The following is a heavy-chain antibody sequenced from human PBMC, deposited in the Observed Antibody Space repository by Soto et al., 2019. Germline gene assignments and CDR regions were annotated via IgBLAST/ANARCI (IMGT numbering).Heavy chain of an antibody. Sequence: EVQLVESGGGLVQPGGPLSLSWAASGFPVRSFTMPWFRQAPGKGLQWVAVISSGVSTYYAASVKGRFTISRDNSKNTLYLEMNSLRAEDTAVYYCARDTFGGAYDFLHGGQGTLVTVSS. V-gene: IGHV3-66*01. J-gene: IGHJ4*02. CDR1: GFPVRSFT. CDR3: ARDTFGGAYDFLH. CDR2: ISSGVST. D-gene: IGHD3-3*01.